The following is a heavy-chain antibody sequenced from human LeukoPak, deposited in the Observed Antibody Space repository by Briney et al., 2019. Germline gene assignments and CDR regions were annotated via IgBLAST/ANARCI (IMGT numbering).Heavy chain of an antibody. CDR2: IRSKAYGGTT. Sequence: GGSLRLSCTGSGFTFGDYPVSWVRQAPGKGLKWVGFIRSKAYGGTTEYAASVKGRFTISRDDSKSIAYLQMNSLKTEDTAVYYCTRDLEGGYSYGYTTFGYWGQGTLVTVSS. CDR1: GFTFGDYP. V-gene: IGHV3-49*04. J-gene: IGHJ4*02. CDR3: TRDLEGGYSYGYTTFGY. D-gene: IGHD5-18*01.